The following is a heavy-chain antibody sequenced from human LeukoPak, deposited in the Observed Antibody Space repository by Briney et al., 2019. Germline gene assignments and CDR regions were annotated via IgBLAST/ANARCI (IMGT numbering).Heavy chain of an antibody. CDR1: GYSFTSYW. V-gene: IGHV5-51*01. CDR2: IFPGDSDT. D-gene: IGHD2-2*02. Sequence: GESLKISCKGSGYSFTSYWIGRVRQMPGKGLEWMGLIFPGDSDTRYSPSFQGQVALSADKSISTAYLQWSSLKASDTAMYYCARLHYNSFDYWGQGTLVTVSS. J-gene: IGHJ4*02. CDR3: ARLHYNSFDY.